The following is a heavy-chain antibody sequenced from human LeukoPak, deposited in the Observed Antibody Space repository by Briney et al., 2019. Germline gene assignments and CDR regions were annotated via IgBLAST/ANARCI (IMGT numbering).Heavy chain of an antibody. CDR3: ARESQLLFDY. CDR1: GGSISSYY. D-gene: IGHD2-2*01. Sequence: PSETLSLTCTVSGGSISSYYWSWIRQPPGKGLEWIGYIYYSGSTNYNPSLKSRVTISVDTSKNQFSLKLSSVTTADTAVYYCARESQLLFDYWGQGTLVTVSS. J-gene: IGHJ4*02. CDR2: IYYSGST. V-gene: IGHV4-59*13.